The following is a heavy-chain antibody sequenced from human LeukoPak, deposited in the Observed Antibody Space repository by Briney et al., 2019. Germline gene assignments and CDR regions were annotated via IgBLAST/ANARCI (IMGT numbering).Heavy chain of an antibody. D-gene: IGHD6-19*01. CDR3: ARVGPYSSGWYPFSYYYYYMDV. CDR1: GYTFTSYA. V-gene: IGHV7-4-1*02. CDR2: INTNTGNP. J-gene: IGHJ6*03. Sequence: GASVKVSCKASGYTFTSYAMNWVRQAPGQGLEWMGWINTNTGNPTYAQGLTGRFVFSLDTSVSTAYLQISSLKAEDTAVYYCARVGPYSSGWYPFSYYYYYMDVWGKGTTVTVSS.